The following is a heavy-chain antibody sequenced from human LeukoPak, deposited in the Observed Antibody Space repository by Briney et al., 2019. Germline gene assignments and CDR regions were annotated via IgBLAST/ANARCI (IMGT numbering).Heavy chain of an antibody. J-gene: IGHJ6*04. CDR2: ISGRGDTI. V-gene: IGHV3-11*04. CDR1: GFTFSDHY. CDR3: AELGITMIGGV. D-gene: IGHD3-10*02. Sequence: GGSLRLSCAASGFTFSDHYMTWIRQSPGRSLEWVSYISGRGDTIYYADSVKGRFTISRDNAKNSLYLQMNSLRAEDTAVYYCAELGITMIGGVWGKGTTVTISS.